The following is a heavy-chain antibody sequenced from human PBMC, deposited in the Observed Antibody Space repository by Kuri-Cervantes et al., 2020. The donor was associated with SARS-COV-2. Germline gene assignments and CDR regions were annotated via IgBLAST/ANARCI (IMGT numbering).Heavy chain of an antibody. D-gene: IGHD3-22*01. V-gene: IGHV3-23*01. CDR1: GFTFSSYA. CDR2: ISGSGGST. CDR3: AKDHQYYYDSSGYYYLGY. J-gene: IGHJ4*02. Sequence: GESLKISCAASGFTFSSYAMSWVRQAPGKGLEWVSAISGSGGSTYYADSVKGRFTISRDNSKNTLYLQMNSLRAEDTAVYYCAKDHQYYYDSSGYYYLGYWGQGTLVTVSS.